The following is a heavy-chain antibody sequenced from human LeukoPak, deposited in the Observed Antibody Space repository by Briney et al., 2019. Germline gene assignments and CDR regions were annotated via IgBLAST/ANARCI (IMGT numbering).Heavy chain of an antibody. D-gene: IGHD6-19*01. V-gene: IGHV3-7*01. CDR2: IKQDGSEE. J-gene: IGHJ1*01. Sequence: PGGSLRLSCAASGFTFSSYWMSWVREAPGKGLEWVANIKQDGSEEYYVDSVKGRSTISRDNAKNSLYLQMNSLRAEDTAVYYCARGGSDSSGWRTLGVGYQHWGQGTLVTVSS. CDR1: GFTFSSYW. CDR3: ARGGSDSSGWRTLGVGYQH.